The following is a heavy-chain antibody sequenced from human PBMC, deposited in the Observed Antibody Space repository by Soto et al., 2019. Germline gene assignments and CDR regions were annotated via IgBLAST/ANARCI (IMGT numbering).Heavy chain of an antibody. CDR2: MNPNSGNT. D-gene: IGHD3-22*01. V-gene: IGHV1-8*01. J-gene: IGHJ5*02. CDR3: ARDQDYYDSSGYPLAWFDP. Sequence: ASVKVSCKASGYTFTSYDINWVRQATGQGLEWMGWMNPNSGNTGYAQKFQGRVTMTRNTSISTAYMELSSLRSEDTAVYYCARDQDYYDSSGYPLAWFDPWGQGTLVTVSS. CDR1: GYTFTSYD.